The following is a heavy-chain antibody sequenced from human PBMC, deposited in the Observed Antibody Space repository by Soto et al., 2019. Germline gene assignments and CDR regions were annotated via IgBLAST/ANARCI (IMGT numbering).Heavy chain of an antibody. V-gene: IGHV5-10-1*01. CDR2: IDPSDSYT. Sequence: PGESLKISCKGSGYSFTSYWISWVRQMPGKGLEWMGRIDPSDSYTNYSPSFQGHVTISADKSISTAYLQWSSLKASDTAMYYCARHGLSSGWHWAIMLDYWGQGTLVTVSS. CDR3: ARHGLSSGWHWAIMLDY. J-gene: IGHJ4*02. CDR1: GYSFTSYW. D-gene: IGHD6-19*01.